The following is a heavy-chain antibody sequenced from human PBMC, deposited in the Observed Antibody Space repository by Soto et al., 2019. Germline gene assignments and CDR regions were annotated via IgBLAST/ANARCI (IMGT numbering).Heavy chain of an antibody. CDR1: GGSISSSSYY. CDR2: IYYSGST. D-gene: IGHD3-10*01. Sequence: SETLSLTCTVSGGSISSSSYYWGWIRQPPGKGLEWIGSIYYSGSTYYNPSLKSRVTISVDTSKNQFSLKLSSVTAADTAVYYCASGVDVLLWFGELLYGWFDPWGQGTLVTVS. J-gene: IGHJ5*02. V-gene: IGHV4-39*01. CDR3: ASGVDVLLWFGELLYGWFDP.